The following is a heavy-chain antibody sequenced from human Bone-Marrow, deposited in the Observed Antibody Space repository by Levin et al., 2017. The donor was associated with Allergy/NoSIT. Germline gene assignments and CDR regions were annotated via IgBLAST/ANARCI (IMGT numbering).Heavy chain of an antibody. CDR2: INHSGST. V-gene: IGHV4-34*01. D-gene: IGHD3-10*01. Sequence: SETLSLTCAVYGGSFSGYYWSWIRQPPGKGLEWIGEINHSGSTNYNPSLKSRVTISVDTSKNQFSLKLSSVTAADTAVYYCASYYYGSGSPPFDYWGQGTLVTVSS. CDR3: ASYYYGSGSPPFDY. CDR1: GGSFSGYY. J-gene: IGHJ4*02.